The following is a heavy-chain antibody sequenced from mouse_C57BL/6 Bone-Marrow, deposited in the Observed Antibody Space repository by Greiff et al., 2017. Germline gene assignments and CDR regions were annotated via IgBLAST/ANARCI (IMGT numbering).Heavy chain of an antibody. J-gene: IGHJ3*01. V-gene: IGHV2-6*01. Sequence: QVQLQQSGPGLVAPSQSLSITCTVSGFSLTSYGVDWVRQSPGKGLEWLGVIWGVGSTNYNSALKSRLSISKDNSKSQVFLKMNSLQTDDTAMYYGASATDGYRFAYWGQGTLVTVSA. CDR1: GFSLTSYG. CDR2: IWGVGST. D-gene: IGHD2-3*01. CDR3: ASATDGYRFAY.